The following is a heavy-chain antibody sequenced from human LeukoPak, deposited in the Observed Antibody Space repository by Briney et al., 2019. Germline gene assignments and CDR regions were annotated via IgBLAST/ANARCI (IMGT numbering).Heavy chain of an antibody. CDR2: ISENGGTT. CDR1: GFTFSSYA. Sequence: GGSLRLSCEASGFTFSSYALSWVRQAPGKGLGWVSAISENGGTTFYANSVKGRFIITRDNSKNTLYMQMNSLRGEDTAVYYCAKDYGPKQLVFFDSWGQGTLVTVSS. V-gene: IGHV3-23*01. D-gene: IGHD6-13*01. J-gene: IGHJ4*02. CDR3: AKDYGPKQLVFFDS.